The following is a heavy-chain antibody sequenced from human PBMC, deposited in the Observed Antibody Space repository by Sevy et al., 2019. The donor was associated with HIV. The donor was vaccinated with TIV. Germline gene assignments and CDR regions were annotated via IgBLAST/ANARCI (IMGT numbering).Heavy chain of an antibody. CDR2: IYHSGST. CDR1: GGSISSGGYS. D-gene: IGHD3-22*01. J-gene: IGHJ4*02. Sequence: SETLSLTCAVSGGSISSGGYSWSWIRQPPGKGLEWIGYIYHSGSTYYNPSLKSRVTISVDRSKNQFSLKLSFVTAADTAVYYCAREHYYDSSGYHRVFDYWGQGTLVTVSS. CDR3: AREHYYDSSGYHRVFDY. V-gene: IGHV4-30-2*01.